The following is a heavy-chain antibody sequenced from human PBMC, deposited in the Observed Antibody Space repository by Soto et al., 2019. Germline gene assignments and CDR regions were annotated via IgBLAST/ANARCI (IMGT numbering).Heavy chain of an antibody. D-gene: IGHD3-22*01. J-gene: IGHJ4*02. CDR1: GFNFRSYS. CDR2: ISGSGGST. CDR3: AKDMYYYDSSGYYVHYFDY. V-gene: IGHV3-23*01. Sequence: PGGSLILSCAASGFNFRSYSMSWVRRAPGKGLEWVSAISGSGGSTYYADSVKGRFTISRDNSKNTLYLQMNSLRAEDTAVYYCAKDMYYYDSSGYYVHYFDYWGQGTLVTVSS.